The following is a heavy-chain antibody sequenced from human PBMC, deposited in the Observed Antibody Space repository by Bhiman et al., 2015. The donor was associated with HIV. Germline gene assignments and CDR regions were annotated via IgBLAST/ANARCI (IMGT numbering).Heavy chain of an antibody. Sequence: EVQLVESGGGLVEPGRSLRLSCAASGFTFHNYAMHWVRQLPGKGLEWVSGITSNSGRIAFADSVKGRFNISRDNAKNSVFLQMNSLRAEDTAVYFCAREGQLGYWGQGTQVTVSS. D-gene: IGHD6-13*01. CDR3: AREGQLGY. CDR1: GFTFHNYA. V-gene: IGHV3-9*01. CDR2: ITSNSGRI. J-gene: IGHJ4*02.